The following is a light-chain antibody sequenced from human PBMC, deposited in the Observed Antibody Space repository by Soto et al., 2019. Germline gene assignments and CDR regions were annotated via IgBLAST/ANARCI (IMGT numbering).Light chain of an antibody. CDR1: QSISSY. V-gene: IGKV1-39*01. CDR2: AAS. Sequence: DIQMTQSPSSLSASVGDRVTISCRARQSISSYLNWYQQKPGKAPKLLIYAASSLQSGVPSRFSGGGSGTDFTLTISSLQPEDFATYYCQQSYSTPWTFGQGTKVDNK. J-gene: IGKJ1*01. CDR3: QQSYSTPWT.